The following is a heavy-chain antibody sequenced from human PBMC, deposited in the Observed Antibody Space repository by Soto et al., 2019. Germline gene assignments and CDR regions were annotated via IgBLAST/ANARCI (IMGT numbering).Heavy chain of an antibody. CDR1: GFTFRSYG. V-gene: IGHV3-23*01. D-gene: IGHD1-1*01. Sequence: PGESLKISCAASGFTFRSYGMIWVRQAPGKGLEWVSSIDYSGVSPNYAGSVRGRFTISRDNSKNTLYLQMNSLRAEDTAVYYCAKRATGTYFDYWGQGTLVTVSS. CDR3: AKRATGTYFDY. J-gene: IGHJ4*02. CDR2: IDYSGVSP.